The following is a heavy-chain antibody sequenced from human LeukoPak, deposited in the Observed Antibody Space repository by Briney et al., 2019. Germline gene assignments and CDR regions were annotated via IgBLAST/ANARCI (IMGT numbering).Heavy chain of an antibody. V-gene: IGHV3-23*01. Sequence: GGSLRLSCAASGFTFSSYAMSWVRQAPGKGLEWVSGISGSGGSTYYADSVKGRFTISRDNSRNTLYLQMNSLRAEDTALDYCAKDRYNTAMVSFDYWGQGTLVTVSS. CDR3: AKDRYNTAMVSFDY. CDR2: ISGSGGST. CDR1: GFTFSSYA. J-gene: IGHJ4*02. D-gene: IGHD5-18*01.